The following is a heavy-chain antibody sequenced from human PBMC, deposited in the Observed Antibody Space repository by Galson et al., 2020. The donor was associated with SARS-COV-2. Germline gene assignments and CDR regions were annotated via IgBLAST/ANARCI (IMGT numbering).Heavy chain of an antibody. CDR2: TYYRSKWYN. Sequence: SQTLSLTCAIPGDRVSSTNVAWNWTRHHPSRGIEWQGRTYYRSKWYNDYALSVKSRITINPDTSKNQFSLQLDSVTPEDTAVYYCTRHLKPFGVTANYFDYWGQGTLVTVSS. J-gene: IGHJ4*02. D-gene: IGHD2-21*02. CDR3: TRHLKPFGVTANYFDY. CDR1: GDRVSSTNVA. V-gene: IGHV6-1*01.